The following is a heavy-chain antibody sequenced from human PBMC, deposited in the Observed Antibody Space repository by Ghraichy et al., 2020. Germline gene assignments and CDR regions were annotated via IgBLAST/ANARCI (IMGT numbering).Heavy chain of an antibody. CDR1: GYTFTTYG. CDR3: ARDYYYYDSGGYEDTFDI. V-gene: IGHV1-18*04. D-gene: IGHD3-22*01. J-gene: IGHJ3*02. CDR2: ISGKDGET. Sequence: ASVKVSCKASGYTFTTYGISWVRQAPGQGLEWVGWISGKDGETNYAQILRGRVTMTTDTSTTTVYMELRSLRSDDTAVYYCARDYYYYDSGGYEDTFDIWGQGTMVTVAS.